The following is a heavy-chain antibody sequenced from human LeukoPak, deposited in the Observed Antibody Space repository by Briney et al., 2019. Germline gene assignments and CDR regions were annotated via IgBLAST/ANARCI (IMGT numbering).Heavy chain of an antibody. CDR2: IYHSGST. V-gene: IGHV4-38-2*02. J-gene: IGHJ4*02. Sequence: SETLSLTCTVSGYSISSGYYWGWIRQPPGKGLEWIGSIYHSGSTYYNPSLKSRVTISVDTSKNQFSLKLSSVTAADTAVYYCARASRYSSGWPDYWGQGTLVTVSS. D-gene: IGHD6-19*01. CDR3: ARASRYSSGWPDY. CDR1: GYSISSGYY.